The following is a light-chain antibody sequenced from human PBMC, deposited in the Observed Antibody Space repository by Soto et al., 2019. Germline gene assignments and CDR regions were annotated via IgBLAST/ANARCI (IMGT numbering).Light chain of an antibody. J-gene: IGLJ3*02. CDR3: SSYTSSSTPWV. CDR2: EVS. CDR1: SSDVGGYNY. V-gene: IGLV2-14*01. Sequence: QSALTQPASVSGSPGQSITISCTGTSSDVGGYNYVSWYQQHPGKAPKLVINEVSNRPSGVSNRFSGSKSGNTASLTISGLQAEDEADYYCSSYTSSSTPWVFGGGTKLTVL.